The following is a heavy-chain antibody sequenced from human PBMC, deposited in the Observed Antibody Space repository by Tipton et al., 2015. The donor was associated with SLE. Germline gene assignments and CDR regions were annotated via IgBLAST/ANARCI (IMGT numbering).Heavy chain of an antibody. CDR1: GGSISSSNYY. J-gene: IGHJ3*02. CDR2: IYYSGST. D-gene: IGHD7-27*01. Sequence: TLSLTCTVSGGSISSSNYYWGWIRQPPGKGLEWIGSIYYSGSTYYNPSLKSRVTISVDTSKNQFSLKLSSVTAADTAVYYCARDPLGTRACDIWGQGTMVTVSS. CDR3: ARDPLGTRACDI. V-gene: IGHV4-39*07.